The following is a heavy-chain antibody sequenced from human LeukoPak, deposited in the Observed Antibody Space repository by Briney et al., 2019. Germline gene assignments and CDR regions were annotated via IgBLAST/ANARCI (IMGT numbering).Heavy chain of an antibody. J-gene: IGHJ4*02. D-gene: IGHD6-19*01. V-gene: IGHV3-7*01. CDR3: AAGAGWLIDW. CDR1: GFTFSNYW. Sequence: GGSLRLSCAASGFTFSNYWMNWVRQAPGEGMEWVAIIEKDGSEILYVDSVKGRFTISRDNAKNSLYLQMNSLRAEDTAVYYCAAGAGWLIDWWGQGTLVTVSS. CDR2: IEKDGSEI.